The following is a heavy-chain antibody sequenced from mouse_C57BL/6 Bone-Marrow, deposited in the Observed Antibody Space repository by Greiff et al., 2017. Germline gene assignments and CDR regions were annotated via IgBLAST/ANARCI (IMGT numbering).Heavy chain of an antibody. CDR2: IYPGDGDT. CDR1: GYAFSSSW. Sequence: VQRVESGPELVKPGASVKISCTASGYAFSSSWMTWVKQRPGKGLEWIGRIYPGDGDTNYNGKFKGKATLTADKSSSTAYMQLSSLTSEDSAVYFCARARDLDFDYWGQGTTLTVSA. CDR3: ARARDLDFDY. J-gene: IGHJ2*01. V-gene: IGHV1-82*01.